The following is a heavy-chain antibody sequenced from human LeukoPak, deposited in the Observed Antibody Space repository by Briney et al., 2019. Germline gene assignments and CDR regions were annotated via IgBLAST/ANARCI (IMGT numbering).Heavy chain of an antibody. Sequence: SETLSLTCTVSGGSVSGGSYYWSWIRQPPGKGLEWIGYIYHSGSIYYNPSLKGRVTISIDTSKNQFSLNLNSVTAADTAVYYCARDGGSCSGGSCYGPLDYWGQGTLVTVSS. D-gene: IGHD2-15*01. CDR1: GGSVSGGSYY. J-gene: IGHJ4*02. CDR2: IYHSGSI. V-gene: IGHV4-30-4*08. CDR3: ARDGGSCSGGSCYGPLDY.